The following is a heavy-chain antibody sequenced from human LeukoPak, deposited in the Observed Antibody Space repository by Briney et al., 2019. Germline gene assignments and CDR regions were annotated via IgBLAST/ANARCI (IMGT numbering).Heavy chain of an antibody. CDR3: ARGYSYGYIDY. J-gene: IGHJ4*02. D-gene: IGHD5-18*01. CDR2: INAGNGST. CDR1: RHSFTCYA. V-gene: IGHV1-3*03. Sequence: GASVKVSCKASRHSFTCYAMNWVRQARGQRLDWMGWINAGNGSTKYSQEFQGRVTITRDTSASTAYMELSSLRSEDMAVYYCARGYSYGYIDYWGQGTLITVSS.